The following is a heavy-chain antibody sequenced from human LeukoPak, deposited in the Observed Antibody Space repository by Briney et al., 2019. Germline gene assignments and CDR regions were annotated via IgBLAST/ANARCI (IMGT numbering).Heavy chain of an antibody. D-gene: IGHD6-19*01. J-gene: IGHJ6*02. CDR3: ARDIAVAGTAGYYYYGMDV. CDR1: GGSISSGGYY. Sequence: PSETLSLTCTVSGGSISSGGYYWSWIRQHPGKGLEWIGYIYYSGSTYYNPSLKSRVTISVDTSKNQFSLKLSSVTAADTAVYYCARDIAVAGTAGYYYYGMDVWGQGTTVTVSS. CDR2: IYYSGST. V-gene: IGHV4-31*03.